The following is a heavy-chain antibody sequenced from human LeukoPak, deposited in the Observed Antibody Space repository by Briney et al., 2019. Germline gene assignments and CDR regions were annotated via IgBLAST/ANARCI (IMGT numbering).Heavy chain of an antibody. CDR2: INHSGST. CDR3: ARGRIAARPRALYYYYYYMDV. J-gene: IGHJ6*03. CDR1: GGSFSGYY. V-gene: IGHV4-34*01. D-gene: IGHD6-6*01. Sequence: SETLSLTCAVYGGSFSGYYGSWIRQPPGKGLEWIGEINHSGSTNYNPSLKSRVTISVDTSKNQFSLKLSSVTAADTAVYYCARGRIAARPRALYYYYYYMDVWGKGTTVTVSS.